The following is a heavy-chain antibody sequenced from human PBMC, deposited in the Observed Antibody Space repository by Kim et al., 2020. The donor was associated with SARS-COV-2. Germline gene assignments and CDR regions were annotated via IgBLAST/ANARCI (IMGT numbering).Heavy chain of an antibody. J-gene: IGHJ4*02. CDR1: GFTFSSYA. D-gene: IGHD3-9*01. V-gene: IGHV3-30*04. CDR3: ASCYDILTGTCFDY. CDR2: ISYDGSNK. Sequence: GGSLRLSCAASGFTFSSYAMHWVRQAPGKGLEWVAVISYDGSNKYYADSVKGRFTISRDNSKNTLYLQMNSLRAEDTAVYYCASCYDILTGTCFDYWGQG.